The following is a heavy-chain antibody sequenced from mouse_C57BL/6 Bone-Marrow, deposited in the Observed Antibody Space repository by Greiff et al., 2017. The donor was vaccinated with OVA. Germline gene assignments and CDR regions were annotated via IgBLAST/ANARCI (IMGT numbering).Heavy chain of an antibody. J-gene: IGHJ3*01. CDR3: ASDGYDADFAY. Sequence: QVQLQQPGAELVRPGTSVKLSCKASGYTFTSYWMHWVKRRPGQGLEWIGVIDPSDSYTNYNQKFKGKATLTVDTSSSTAYMQLSSLTSEDSAVYYCASDGYDADFAYWGQGTLVTVSA. D-gene: IGHD2-2*01. CDR1: GYTFTSYW. CDR2: IDPSDSYT. V-gene: IGHV1-59*01.